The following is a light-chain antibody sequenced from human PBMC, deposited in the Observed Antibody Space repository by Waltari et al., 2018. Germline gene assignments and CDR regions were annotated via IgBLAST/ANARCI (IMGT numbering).Light chain of an antibody. Sequence: SYVLTQPPSVSVAPGETASITCGGNNIESKSVHGYRQRPGQAPVLVISYDSDRPSGIPERFSGSNSGNTATLTISRVEAGDEADYYCQVWDANTDPGVFGTGTEVTVL. CDR2: YDS. V-gene: IGLV3-21*01. CDR1: NIESKS. J-gene: IGLJ1*01. CDR3: QVWDANTDPGV.